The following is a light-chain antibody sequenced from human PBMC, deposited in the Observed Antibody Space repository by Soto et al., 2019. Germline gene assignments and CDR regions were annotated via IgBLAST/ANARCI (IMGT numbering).Light chain of an antibody. Sequence: QSVLTQPASVSGSPGQPITISCTGTSSDIGVYNHVSWYQQHPGKAPKLMIYDVSNRPSGVSNRFSGSKSGNTASLTISGLQPEDEAVYYCSSFKSTSTNFFFGTGTKVTAL. CDR2: DVS. V-gene: IGLV2-14*01. J-gene: IGLJ1*01. CDR1: SSDIGVYNH. CDR3: SSFKSTSTNFF.